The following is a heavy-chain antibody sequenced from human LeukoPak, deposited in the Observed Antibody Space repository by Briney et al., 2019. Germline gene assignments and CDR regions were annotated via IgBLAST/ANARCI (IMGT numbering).Heavy chain of an antibody. J-gene: IGHJ6*04. CDR3: ARDGPPDV. CDR2: ISISGDTR. CDR1: GFTFSNYE. V-gene: IGHV3-48*03. Sequence: PGGSLRLSCAASGFTFSNYEMNWVRQAPGKGLEWVSYISISGDTRDYADSVKGRFTISRDNAKSSLYLQMNSLGAEDTAVYYCARDGPPDVWGKGTTVTVSS.